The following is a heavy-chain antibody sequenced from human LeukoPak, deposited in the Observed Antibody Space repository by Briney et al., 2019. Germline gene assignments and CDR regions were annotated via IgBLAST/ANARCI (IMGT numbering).Heavy chain of an antibody. J-gene: IGHJ4*02. Sequence: GGSLRLSCAASGFTFSNAWMSWVRQAPGKGLEWVGRIKSKTDGGTTDYAAPVKGRFTISRDDSKNTMYLQMNNLRTEDTAVYYCTTDEGDSSSYYQFDYWGQGILVTVSS. CDR2: IKSKTDGGTT. V-gene: IGHV3-15*01. CDR3: TTDEGDSSSYYQFDY. D-gene: IGHD3-22*01. CDR1: GFTFSNAW.